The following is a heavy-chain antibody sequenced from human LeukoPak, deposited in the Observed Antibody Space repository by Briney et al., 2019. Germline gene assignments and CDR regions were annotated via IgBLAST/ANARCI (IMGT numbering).Heavy chain of an antibody. D-gene: IGHD2-2*01. Sequence: PGGSLRLSCAASGFTFSSYSMNWVRQAPGKGLEWVSSISSSSSYIYYADSVKGRFTISRDNAKNSLYLQMNSLRAEDTAVYYCARDPTQYCSSTSRQTTPPMDVWGQGTTVTVSS. V-gene: IGHV3-21*01. CDR3: ARDPTQYCSSTSRQTTPPMDV. CDR1: GFTFSSYS. J-gene: IGHJ6*02. CDR2: ISSSSSYI.